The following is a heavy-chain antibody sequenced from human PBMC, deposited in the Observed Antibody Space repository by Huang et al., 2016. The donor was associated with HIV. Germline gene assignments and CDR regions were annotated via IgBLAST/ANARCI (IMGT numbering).Heavy chain of an antibody. CDR3: ARSLVTDDAFDI. J-gene: IGHJ3*02. CDR2: SYPNDLDT. V-gene: IGHV5-51*03. D-gene: IGHD2-21*02. Sequence: EAQLVQSGAEVKKPGESLKISCKCSGYLFTAYWIAWVRQMPGKVLELIGISYPNDLDTRYSPSFQGQVTISVDKSISTAYLQWSSLKASDTAMYHCARSLVTDDAFDIWGQGTMVTVSS. CDR1: GYLFTAYW.